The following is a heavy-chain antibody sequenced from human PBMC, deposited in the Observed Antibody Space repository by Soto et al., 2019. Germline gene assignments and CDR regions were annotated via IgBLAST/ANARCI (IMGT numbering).Heavy chain of an antibody. CDR2: IYYSGST. J-gene: IGHJ6*02. CDR3: ARGRGSGSSFYYYGMDV. V-gene: IGHV4-59*01. Sequence: SETLSLTCTVSGGSISSYYWSWIRQPPGKGLEWIGYIYYSGSTNYNPSLKSRVTISVDTSKNQFSLKLSSVTAADTAVYYCARGRGSGSSFYYYGMDVWGQGTTVTV. CDR1: GGSISSYY. D-gene: IGHD3-10*01.